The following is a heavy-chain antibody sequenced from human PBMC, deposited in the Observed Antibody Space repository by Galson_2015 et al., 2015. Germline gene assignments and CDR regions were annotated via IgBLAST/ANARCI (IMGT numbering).Heavy chain of an antibody. CDR3: AHTAQYTFGGVIAADPNWFDP. CDR1: GFSLSTSGVG. J-gene: IGHJ5*02. CDR2: IYWDDDK. Sequence: PALVKPTQTLTLTCTFSGFSLSTSGVGVGWIRQPPGKALEWLALIYWDDDKRYSPSLKSRLTITKDTSKNQVVLTMTNMDPVDTAAYYCAHTAQYTFGGVIAADPNWFDPWGQGTLVTVSS. D-gene: IGHD3-16*02. V-gene: IGHV2-5*02.